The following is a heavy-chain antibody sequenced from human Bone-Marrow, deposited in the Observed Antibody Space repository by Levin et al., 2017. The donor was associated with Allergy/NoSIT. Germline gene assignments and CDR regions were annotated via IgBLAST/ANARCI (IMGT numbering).Heavy chain of an antibody. J-gene: IGHJ4*02. V-gene: IGHV6-1*01. Sequence: SQTLSLTCAISGDRVSSNSAAWNWIRQSPSRGLEWLGRIYYRSKWFNNYAESVRGRITVNSDTSKNQFSLQLNSVTPEDTAVYYCAKSGSYYFDSWGQGALVTVSS. CDR3: AKSGSYYFDS. CDR1: GDRVSSNSAA. CDR2: IYYRSKWFN. D-gene: IGHD3-10*01.